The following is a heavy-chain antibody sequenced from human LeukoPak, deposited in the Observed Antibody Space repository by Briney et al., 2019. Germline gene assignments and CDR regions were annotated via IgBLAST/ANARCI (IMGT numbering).Heavy chain of an antibody. CDR1: GFTFSSYW. Sequence: GESLRLSCAASGFTFSSYWMHWVRQAPGKGLVWVSRINSDGSSTSYADSVKGRFTISRDNAKNTLYLQMNSLRAEDTAVYYCARGAAAADIDYWGQGTLVTVSS. CDR2: INSDGSST. CDR3: ARGAAAADIDY. D-gene: IGHD6-13*01. V-gene: IGHV3-74*01. J-gene: IGHJ4*02.